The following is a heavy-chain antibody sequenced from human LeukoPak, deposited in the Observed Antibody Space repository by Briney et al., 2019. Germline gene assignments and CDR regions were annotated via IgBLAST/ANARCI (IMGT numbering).Heavy chain of an antibody. CDR1: GYSFTGYY. D-gene: IGHD3-3*01. CDR2: INPNSGGT. J-gene: IGHJ6*02. V-gene: IGHV1-2*02. CDR3: ARERTDFWSGSDYYGMDV. Sequence: ASVKVSCKASGYSFTGYYMHWVRRAPGQGLEWMGWINPNSGGTNYAQKFQGRVTMTRDTSISTAYMELSRLRSDDTAVYYCARERTDFWSGSDYYGMDVWGQGTTVTVSS.